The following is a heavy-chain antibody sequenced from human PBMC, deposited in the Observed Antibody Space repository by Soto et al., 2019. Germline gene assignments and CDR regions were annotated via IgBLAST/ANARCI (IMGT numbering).Heavy chain of an antibody. Sequence: GASVKVSCKVSGYTLTELSMHWVRQAPGKGHEWMGGFDPEDGETIYAQKFQGRVTMTEDTSTDTAYMELSSLRSEDTAVYYCATGVPAANYYYYYYMDVWGKGTTVTVSS. J-gene: IGHJ6*03. CDR1: GYTLTELS. D-gene: IGHD2-2*01. CDR2: FDPEDGET. CDR3: ATGVPAANYYYYYYMDV. V-gene: IGHV1-24*01.